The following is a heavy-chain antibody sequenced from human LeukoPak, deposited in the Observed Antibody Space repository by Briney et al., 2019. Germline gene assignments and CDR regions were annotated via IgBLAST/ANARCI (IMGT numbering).Heavy chain of an antibody. CDR2: IGTSGTDT. J-gene: IGHJ4*02. D-gene: IGHD6-13*01. CDR1: GFTFSSYS. CDR3: AKDSSSWYFDY. V-gene: IGHV3-23*01. Sequence: GGSLRLSCAASGFTFSSYSMNWVRQAPGKGLEWVSTIGTSGTDTYYPDSVKGRFTISRDNSKNALFLQMNSLRAEDTAVYYCAKDSSSWYFDYWGQGTLVTVSS.